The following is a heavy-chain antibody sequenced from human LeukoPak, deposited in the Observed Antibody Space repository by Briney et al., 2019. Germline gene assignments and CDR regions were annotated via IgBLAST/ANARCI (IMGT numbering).Heavy chain of an antibody. CDR1: GGSISSYY. D-gene: IGHD2-2*02. Sequence: SETLSLTCTVSGGSISSYYWSWIRQPPGKGLEWIGYIYYSGSTNYNPSLKSRVTILVDTSKNQFSLKLSSVTAADTAVYYCAKSHSTHIVVVPAAISDYYYGMDVWGQGTTVTVSS. J-gene: IGHJ6*02. CDR2: IYYSGST. CDR3: AKSHSTHIVVVPAAISDYYYGMDV. V-gene: IGHV4-59*12.